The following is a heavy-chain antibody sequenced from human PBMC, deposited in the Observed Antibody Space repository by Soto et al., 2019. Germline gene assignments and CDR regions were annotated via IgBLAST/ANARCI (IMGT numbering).Heavy chain of an antibody. CDR1: GYTFTGYY. Sequence: GASVKVSCKASGYTFTGYYMHWVRQAPGQGLEWMGWINPNSGGTNYAQKFQGWVTMTRDTSISTAYMELSRLRSDDTAVYYCARSLSSDIVVSRGSGTKNYYYGMDVWGQGTTVTVSS. V-gene: IGHV1-2*04. J-gene: IGHJ6*02. D-gene: IGHD2-2*01. CDR3: ARSLSSDIVVSRGSGTKNYYYGMDV. CDR2: INPNSGGT.